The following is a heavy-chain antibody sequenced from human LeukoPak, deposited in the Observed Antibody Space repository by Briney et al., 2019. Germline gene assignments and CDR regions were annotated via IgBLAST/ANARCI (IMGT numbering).Heavy chain of an antibody. CDR2: IRNKANSYTT. V-gene: IGHV3-72*01. Sequence: GGSLRLPCAASGFTFSNHHLDWVRQAPGKGLEWVGRIRNKANSYTTEYASSVKGRFTISRDDSKNSVYLQMKSLKTEDTAVYYCARPGRFDSSGYSLDDFDIWGQGTMVTVSS. J-gene: IGHJ3*02. CDR3: ARPGRFDSSGYSLDDFDI. CDR1: GFTFSNHH. D-gene: IGHD3-22*01.